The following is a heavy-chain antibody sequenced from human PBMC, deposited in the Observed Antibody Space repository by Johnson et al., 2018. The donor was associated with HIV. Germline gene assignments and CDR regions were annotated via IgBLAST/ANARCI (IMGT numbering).Heavy chain of an antibody. CDR2: ISSSGSTI. D-gene: IGHD6-6*01. CDR1: GFTFDDYA. CDR3: AREISSRSAFDI. V-gene: IGHV3-11*04. J-gene: IGHJ3*02. Sequence: QVQLVESGGGVVRPGGSLRLSCAASGFTFDDYAMSWFRQAPGKGLEWVSYISSSGSTIYYADSVTGRFTISRDNAKNSLYLQMNSLRAEDTAVYYCAREISSRSAFDIWGQGTMVTVSS.